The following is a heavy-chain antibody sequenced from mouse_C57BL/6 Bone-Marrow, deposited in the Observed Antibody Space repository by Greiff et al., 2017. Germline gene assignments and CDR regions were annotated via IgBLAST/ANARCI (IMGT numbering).Heavy chain of an antibody. CDR1: GYTFTSYW. D-gene: IGHD2-5*01. V-gene: IGHV1-59*01. CDR2: IDTSDSYT. J-gene: IGHJ4*01. CDR3: ATYYSNLYARDY. Sequence: VQLQQPGAELVRPGTSVKLSCKASGYTFTSYWMHWVKQRPGQGLEWIGVIDTSDSYTNYNQKFKGKATLTVDTSSSTAYMQLSSLTSEDSAVYYCATYYSNLYARDYWGQGTSVTVSA.